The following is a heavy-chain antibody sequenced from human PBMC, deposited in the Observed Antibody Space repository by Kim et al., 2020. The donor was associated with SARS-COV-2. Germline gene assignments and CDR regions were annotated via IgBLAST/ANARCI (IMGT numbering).Heavy chain of an antibody. J-gene: IGHJ4*02. Sequence: NDYAISLKSRITINPDTSKNRVTLQLNSVTPEDTAVYYCARQFNSRFDSWGQGTLVTVSS. CDR3: ARQFNSRFDS. V-gene: IGHV6-1*01. CDR2: N. D-gene: IGHD3-22*01.